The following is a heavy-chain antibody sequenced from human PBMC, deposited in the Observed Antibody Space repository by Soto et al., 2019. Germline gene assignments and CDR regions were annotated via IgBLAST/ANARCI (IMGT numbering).Heavy chain of an antibody. Sequence: SVQVSCKASGGTLRRYAIRWVRQAPGQGIEWMGGIIPIFGTANYAQKFQGRVTITADESTVTAYMELSSLRSEDTAVYYCARALTFYYCWSGYYASGYYFDYWGQGTLVTVSS. D-gene: IGHD3-3*01. J-gene: IGHJ4*02. CDR3: ARALTFYYCWSGYYASGYYFDY. CDR1: GGTLRRYA. V-gene: IGHV1-69*13. CDR2: IIPIFGTA.